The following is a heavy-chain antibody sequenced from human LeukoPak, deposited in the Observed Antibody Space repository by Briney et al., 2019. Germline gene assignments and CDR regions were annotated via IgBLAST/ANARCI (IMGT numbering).Heavy chain of an antibody. J-gene: IGHJ4*02. D-gene: IGHD1-26*01. CDR3: ARAGWELDY. CDR1: GYSISSGYY. V-gene: IGHV4-38-2*01. Sequence: SETLSLTCAVFGYSISSGYYWGWIRPPPGKGLEWIGSIYHSGSTYYNPSLKIRVTISVDTSKNQFSLKLSSVTAADPAVYYCARAGWELDYWGQGALVTVSS. CDR2: IYHSGST.